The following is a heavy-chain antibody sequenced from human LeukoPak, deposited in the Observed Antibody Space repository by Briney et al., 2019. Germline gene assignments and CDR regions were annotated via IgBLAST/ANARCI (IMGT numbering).Heavy chain of an antibody. J-gene: IGHJ4*02. CDR1: GFTFDDYG. CDR2: ISRNGGST. V-gene: IGHV3-20*04. D-gene: IGHD4-23*01. Sequence: GVSLRLSCTASGFTFDDYGMSWVRQAPGKGLEWVSGISRNGGSTGFADSLKGRLTISRDNAKNSLYLQMNSLRAEDTALYYCARGFAGGPFDYWGQGTLLTVSS. CDR3: ARGFAGGPFDY.